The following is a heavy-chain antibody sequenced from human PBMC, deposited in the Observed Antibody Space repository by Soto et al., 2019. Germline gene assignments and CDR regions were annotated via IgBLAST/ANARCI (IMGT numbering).Heavy chain of an antibody. V-gene: IGHV4-34*01. D-gene: IGHD3-10*01. Sequence: SETLSLTCTVSGGSISSYYWSWIRQPPGKGLEWIGEINHSGSTNYNPSLKSRVTISVDTSKNQFSLKLSSVTAADTAVYYCARGPATMVQGVKTYYYYYYMDVWGKGTTVTVSS. J-gene: IGHJ6*03. CDR1: GGSISSYY. CDR3: ARGPATMVQGVKTYYYYYYMDV. CDR2: INHSGST.